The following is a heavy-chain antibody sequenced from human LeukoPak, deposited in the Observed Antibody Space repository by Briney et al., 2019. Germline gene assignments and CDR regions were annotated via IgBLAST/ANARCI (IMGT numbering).Heavy chain of an antibody. V-gene: IGHV4-61*02. D-gene: IGHD6-19*01. CDR3: ARDSGLAPGAY. CDR1: GGSIIDGNYH. Sequence: SETLSLTCSVSGGSIIDGNYHWTWIRQPAGKGLEWIGRIYKSGSTNYNPSLKSRVTLSVDTSNNQFFLELNSVTAADTAVYFCARDSGLAPGAYWGQGTLVVVSS. J-gene: IGHJ4*02. CDR2: IYKSGST.